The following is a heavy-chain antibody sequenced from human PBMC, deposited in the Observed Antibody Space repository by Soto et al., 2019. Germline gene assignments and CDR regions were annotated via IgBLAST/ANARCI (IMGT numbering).Heavy chain of an antibody. CDR2: ISYDGSNK. CDR3: ARDLGQQLPRAYFDY. J-gene: IGHJ4*02. Sequence: QVQLVESGGGVVQPGRSLRLSCAASGFTFSSYAMHWVRQAPGKGLEWVAVISYDGSNKYYADSVKGRFTISRDNSKNSLYPQMNSLRAEDTAVYYCARDLGQQLPRAYFDYWGQGTLVTVSS. CDR1: GFTFSSYA. V-gene: IGHV3-30-3*01. D-gene: IGHD6-13*01.